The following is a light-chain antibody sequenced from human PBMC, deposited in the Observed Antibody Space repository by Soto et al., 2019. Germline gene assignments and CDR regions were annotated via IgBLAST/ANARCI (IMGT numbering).Light chain of an antibody. CDR1: TGAVTNGHY. V-gene: IGLV7-46*01. CDR2: DTT. Sequence: QAVVTQEPSLTVSPGGTATLTCGSSTGAVTNGHYPYWFQQKPGQAPRTLIYDTTNRHSWTPARFSGSLLGGKAALTLSGAQPEDDAEYYCLLSYNGNYVFGNGTKVTV. CDR3: LLSYNGNYV. J-gene: IGLJ1*01.